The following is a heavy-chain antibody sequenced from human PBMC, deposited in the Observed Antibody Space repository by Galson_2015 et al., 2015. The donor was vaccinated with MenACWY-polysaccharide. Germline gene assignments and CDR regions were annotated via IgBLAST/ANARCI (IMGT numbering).Heavy chain of an antibody. D-gene: IGHD2-15*01. CDR1: GFTFSSYY. CDR2: IKPDGSQK. Sequence: SLRLSCAASGFTFSSYYMSWVRQAPGKGLEWVANIKPDGSQKNYVDSVKGRFTISRDNARDSLYLQMNSLRAEDTAIYYCARGARWLDDWGQGTLVTVSS. J-gene: IGHJ4*02. V-gene: IGHV3-7*04. CDR3: ARGARWLDD.